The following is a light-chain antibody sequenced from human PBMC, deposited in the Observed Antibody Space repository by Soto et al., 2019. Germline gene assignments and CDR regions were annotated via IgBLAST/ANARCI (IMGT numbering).Light chain of an antibody. V-gene: IGLV1-44*01. J-gene: IGLJ2*01. CDR1: TSNIGRNS. Sequence: QSVLTQAPSVSGAPGRSVTISCSGGTSNIGRNSVNWYQQFPGTAPKLLIYMNDRRPSGVPDRFSAFRSGASASLAISGLQSEDGATYYCAVWDDNLNVVFGGGTKLTVL. CDR3: AVWDDNLNVV. CDR2: MND.